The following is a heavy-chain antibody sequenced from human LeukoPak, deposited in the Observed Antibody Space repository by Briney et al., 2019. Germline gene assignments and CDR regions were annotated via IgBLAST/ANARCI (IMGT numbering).Heavy chain of an antibody. J-gene: IGHJ4*02. V-gene: IGHV4-31*03. CDR2: IYYSGST. CDR1: GGSISSGGHY. CDR3: VKVGGTGHFDY. D-gene: IGHD7-27*01. Sequence: PSETLPLTCTVSGGSISSGGHYWSWIRQHPGKGLEWIGYIYYSGSTYYNPSLKSRVTISVDTSKNQFSLKLTSVTAADTAVYYCVKVGGTGHFDYWGQGALVTVSS.